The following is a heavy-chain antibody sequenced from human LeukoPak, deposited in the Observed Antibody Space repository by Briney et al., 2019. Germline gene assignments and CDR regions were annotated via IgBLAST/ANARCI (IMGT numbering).Heavy chain of an antibody. J-gene: IGHJ4*02. CDR3: AKDFRIGYSAHFDY. CDR1: GFTFSSYG. CDR2: IGGRDGST. V-gene: IGHV3-23*01. D-gene: IGHD2-21*01. Sequence: SGGSLRLSCAASGFTFSSYGMSWVRQAPGKGLEWVSAIGGRDGSTYYADSVKGRFSISRDNSKNTLYLQMDSLRGEDTAVYYCAKDFRIGYSAHFDYWGQGALVTVSS.